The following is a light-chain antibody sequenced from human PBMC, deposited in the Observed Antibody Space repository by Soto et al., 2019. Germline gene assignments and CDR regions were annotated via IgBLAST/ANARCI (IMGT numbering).Light chain of an antibody. J-gene: IGKJ1*01. CDR2: DAS. Sequence: DIQMTQSPSTLSASVGDRVTITCXATQSISRLLAWYQQKPGKAPKVLIWDASTLQRGVPSRFSGSGSGTEFTLTISSLQPDDFATYYCQQYNDYSTWPFGQVTKV. CDR1: QSISRL. V-gene: IGKV1-5*01. CDR3: QQYNDYSTWP.